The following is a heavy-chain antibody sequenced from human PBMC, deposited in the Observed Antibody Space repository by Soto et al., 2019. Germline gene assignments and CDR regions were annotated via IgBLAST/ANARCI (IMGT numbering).Heavy chain of an antibody. Sequence: ASVKVSCKASGYTFTSYDINWVRQATGQGLEWMGWMNPNSGNTAYAQKFQGRFTISRDNAKNTLYLQMNSLRVEDTAVYYCARVYCSGGSCYHLDYWGQGTLVTVSS. V-gene: IGHV1-8*01. J-gene: IGHJ4*02. CDR1: GYTFTSYD. CDR2: MNPNSGNT. CDR3: ARVYCSGGSCYHLDY. D-gene: IGHD2-15*01.